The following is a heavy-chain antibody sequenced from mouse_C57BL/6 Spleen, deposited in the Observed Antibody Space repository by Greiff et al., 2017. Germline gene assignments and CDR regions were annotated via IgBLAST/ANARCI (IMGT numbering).Heavy chain of an antibody. V-gene: IGHV5-4*01. CDR2: ISDGGSYT. J-gene: IGHJ2*01. Sequence: EVQLVESGGGLVKPGGSLKLSCAASGFTFSSYAMSWVRQTPEQGLEWVATISDGGSYTYYPDNVKGRYTISRDNSKNNLYLQMSHLKSEDTAMYYCARDGPDYFDYWGQGTTLTVSS. CDR3: ARDGPDYFDY. CDR1: GFTFSSYA.